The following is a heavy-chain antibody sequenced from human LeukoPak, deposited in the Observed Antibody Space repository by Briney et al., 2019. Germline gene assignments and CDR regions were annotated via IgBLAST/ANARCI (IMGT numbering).Heavy chain of an antibody. CDR1: GGSVSSGSSY. CDR2: IYYSGST. V-gene: IGHV4-61*01. CDR3: ARVPGGGTAAN. J-gene: IGHJ3*01. Sequence: PSETLSLTCTVSGGSVSSGSSYWSWIRQPPGEGLEWIGYIYYSGSTNYNPSLKSRVTMSVDTSKNQFSLKLSSVTAADTAVYYCARVPGGGTAANWGQGTMVTVSS. D-gene: IGHD1-7*01.